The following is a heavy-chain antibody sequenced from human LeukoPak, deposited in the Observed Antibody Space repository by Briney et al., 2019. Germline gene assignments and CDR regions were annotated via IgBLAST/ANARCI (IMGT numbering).Heavy chain of an antibody. CDR2: INPNSGGT. CDR3: ARALGYEYSSSSFWFDP. Sequence: ASVKVSCKASGYTFTGYYMHWVRQAPGQGLGWMGWINPNSGGTNYAQKFQGRVTMTRDTSISTAYMELSRLRSDDTAVYYCARALGYEYSSSSFWFDPWGQGTLVTVSS. D-gene: IGHD6-6*01. J-gene: IGHJ5*02. V-gene: IGHV1-2*02. CDR1: GYTFTGYY.